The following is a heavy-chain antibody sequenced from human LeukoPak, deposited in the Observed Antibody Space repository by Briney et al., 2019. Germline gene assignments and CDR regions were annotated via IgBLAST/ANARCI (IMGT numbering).Heavy chain of an antibody. Sequence: GGSLKLSCAASGFTFSYAWMTWVRQAPGKGLEWVVHIKGKTDGGTADYAAPVKGRFTISRDDSKNTLFLQMNTLKTEDTAVYYCTTGRTTVDYWGQGTLVTVSS. CDR3: TTGRTTVDY. V-gene: IGHV3-15*01. J-gene: IGHJ4*02. CDR2: IKGKTDGGTA. D-gene: IGHD4-17*01. CDR1: GFTFSYAW.